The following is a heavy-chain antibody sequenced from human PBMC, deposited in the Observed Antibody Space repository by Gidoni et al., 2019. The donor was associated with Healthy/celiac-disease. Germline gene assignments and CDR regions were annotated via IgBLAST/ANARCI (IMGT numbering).Heavy chain of an antibody. CDR3: ARAKGSNIVLMVYARSYYFDY. CDR2: INHSGST. CDR1: GGSFSGYY. J-gene: IGHJ4*02. D-gene: IGHD2-8*01. V-gene: IGHV4-34*01. Sequence: QVQLQQWGAGLLKPSETLSLTCAVYGGSFSGYYWRWIRQPPGKGLEWIGEINHSGSTNYNPSLKSRVTISVDTSKNQFSLKLSSVTAADTAVYYCARAKGSNIVLMVYARSYYFDYWGQGTLVTVSS.